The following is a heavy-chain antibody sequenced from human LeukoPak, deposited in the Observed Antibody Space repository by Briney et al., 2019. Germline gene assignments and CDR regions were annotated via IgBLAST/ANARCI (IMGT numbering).Heavy chain of an antibody. CDR3: ASSPGIAVAGMPGGDY. J-gene: IGHJ4*02. D-gene: IGHD6-19*01. Sequence: SETLSLTCAVYGGSFSGYYWSWIRQPPGKGLEWIGEINHSGSTNYNPSLKSRGTISVDTSKNQFSLKLSSVTAADTAVYYCASSPGIAVAGMPGGDYWGQGTLVTVSS. CDR2: INHSGST. V-gene: IGHV4-34*01. CDR1: GGSFSGYY.